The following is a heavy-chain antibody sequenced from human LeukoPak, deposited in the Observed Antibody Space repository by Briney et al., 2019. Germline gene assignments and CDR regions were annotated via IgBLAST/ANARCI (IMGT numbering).Heavy chain of an antibody. J-gene: IGHJ4*02. V-gene: IGHV3-20*04. CDR2: INWNGGST. D-gene: IGHD6-19*01. CDR3: TRGGGGDGSGWSTTDY. Sequence: GGSLRLSCAASGFTFDDYGMSWVRQAPGKGLEWVSGINWNGGSTGYADSVKGRFTISRDNAKNSLYLQMNSLRVEDTAMYYCTRGGGGDGSGWSTTDYWGQGTLVTISS. CDR1: GFTFDDYG.